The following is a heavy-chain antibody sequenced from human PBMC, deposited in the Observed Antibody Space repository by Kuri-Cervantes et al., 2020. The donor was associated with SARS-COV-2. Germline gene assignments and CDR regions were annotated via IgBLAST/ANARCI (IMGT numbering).Heavy chain of an antibody. CDR3: ARGSGITIFGVLIGYYYYGMDA. CDR1: GYTFTGYY. CDR2: MNPNSGNT. V-gene: IGHV1-8*02. J-gene: IGHJ6*02. D-gene: IGHD3-3*01. Sequence: ASVKVSCKASGYTFTGYYMHWVRQATGQGLEWMGWMNPNSGNTGYAQKFQGRVTMTRNTSINTAYMELSSLISEDTAVYYCARGSGITIFGVLIGYYYYGMDAWGQGTTVTVSS.